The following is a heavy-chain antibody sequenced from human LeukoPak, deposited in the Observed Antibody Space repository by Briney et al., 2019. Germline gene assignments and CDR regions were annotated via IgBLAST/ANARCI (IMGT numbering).Heavy chain of an antibody. Sequence: SETLSLTCYVSGGSMSNYYWTWIRQSPGKGLEWIGYIYYSGSTNYNPSLKSRVTISVDTSKNQFSLKLSSVTAADTAVYYCARAARNSGYDYWGQGTLVTVSS. CDR3: ARAARNSGYDY. V-gene: IGHV4-59*01. J-gene: IGHJ4*02. D-gene: IGHD1-14*01. CDR1: GGSMSNYY. CDR2: IYYSGST.